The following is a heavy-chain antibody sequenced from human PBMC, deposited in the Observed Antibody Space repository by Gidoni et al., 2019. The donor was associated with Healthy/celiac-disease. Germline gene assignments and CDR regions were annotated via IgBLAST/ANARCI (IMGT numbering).Heavy chain of an antibody. CDR1: GFTFSSYW. J-gene: IGHJ4*02. Sequence: EVQLVESGGGLVQPGGSLRLSCAAAGFTFSSYWMSWVRQATGKGLEWVANRKQDGSEKYYVDSVKGRFTISRDNAKNSLYLQMNSLRAEDTAVYYCARDLGGSSGWYGVFDYWGQGTLVTVSS. V-gene: IGHV3-7*04. D-gene: IGHD6-19*01. CDR2: RKQDGSEK. CDR3: ARDLGGSSGWYGVFDY.